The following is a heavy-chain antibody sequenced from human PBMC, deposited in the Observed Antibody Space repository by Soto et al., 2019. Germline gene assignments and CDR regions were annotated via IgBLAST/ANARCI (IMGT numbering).Heavy chain of an antibody. V-gene: IGHV4-59*01. D-gene: IGHD1-20*01. CDR2: IYYSGST. Sequence: SETLSLTCTVSGGSISSYYWSWIRQPPGKGLEWIGYIYYSGSTNYNPSLKSRVTISVDTSKNQFSLKLSSVTAADTAVYYCARWNGITGTVYYFDYWGQGTLVTSPQ. J-gene: IGHJ4*02. CDR3: ARWNGITGTVYYFDY. CDR1: GGSISSYY.